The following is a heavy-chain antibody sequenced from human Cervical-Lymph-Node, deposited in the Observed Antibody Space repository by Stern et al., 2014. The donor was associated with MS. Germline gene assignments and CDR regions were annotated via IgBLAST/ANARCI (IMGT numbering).Heavy chain of an antibody. CDR2: ISAYNGNT. CDR1: GYTFTSYG. CDR3: ARGLLGSENAFDI. V-gene: IGHV1-18*01. J-gene: IGHJ3*02. Sequence: VQLVQSGAEVKKPGASVKVSCKASGYTFTSYGISWVRQAPGQGLEWMGWISAYNGNTHYAQRLEGRVAMTTYTSTSAAYMELSGLRTDDTAVYCCARGLLGSENAFDIWGQGTMVTGSS. D-gene: IGHD2-15*01.